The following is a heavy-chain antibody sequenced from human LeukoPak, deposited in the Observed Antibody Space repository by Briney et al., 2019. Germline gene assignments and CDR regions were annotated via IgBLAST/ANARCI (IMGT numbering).Heavy chain of an antibody. Sequence: GGSLRLSCAASGFTFSNFGMHWVRQAPGKGLEWVAFIRFDGTSEFYADSVKGRFTISRDNSKNTLYLQMNSLRAEDTAVYYCAKDQAVAGFDYWGQGTLVTVSS. CDR3: AKDQAVAGFDY. CDR2: IRFDGTSE. CDR1: GFTFSNFG. J-gene: IGHJ4*02. V-gene: IGHV3-30*02. D-gene: IGHD6-19*01.